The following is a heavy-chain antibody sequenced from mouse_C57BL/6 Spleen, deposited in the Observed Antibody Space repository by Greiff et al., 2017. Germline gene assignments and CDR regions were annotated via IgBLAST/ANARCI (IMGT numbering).Heavy chain of an antibody. CDR2: ISSGSSTI. CDR1: GFTFSDYG. CDR3: ASPEHYYAMDY. Sequence: EVMLVESGGGLVKPGGSLKLSCAASGFTFSDYGMHWVRQAPEKGLEWVAYISSGSSTIYYADTVKGRFTISRDNAKNTLFLQMTSLRSEDTAMYYCASPEHYYAMDYWGQGTSVTVSS. V-gene: IGHV5-17*01. J-gene: IGHJ4*01.